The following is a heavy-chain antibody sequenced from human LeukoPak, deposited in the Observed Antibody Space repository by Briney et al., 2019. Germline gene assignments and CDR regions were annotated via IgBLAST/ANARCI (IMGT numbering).Heavy chain of an antibody. CDR1: GGSISSSNW. D-gene: IGHD6-19*01. CDR2: IYHSGST. V-gene: IGHV4-4*02. Sequence: SETLSLTCAVSGGSISSSNWWSWVRQPPGKGLEWIGEIYHSGSTNYNPSLKSRVTISVDKSKNQFSLKLSSVTAADTAVYYCAREYSSGFRAFDIWGQGTMVTVSS. J-gene: IGHJ3*02. CDR3: AREYSSGFRAFDI.